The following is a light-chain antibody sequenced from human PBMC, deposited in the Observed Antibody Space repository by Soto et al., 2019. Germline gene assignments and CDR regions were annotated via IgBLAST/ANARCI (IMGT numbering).Light chain of an antibody. CDR2: SAS. V-gene: IGKV3-20*01. J-gene: IGKJ3*01. Sequence: EVVLTQSPGTLSLSPGERATLSCRASQSINNNLACYQHKSGQAPRLLIYSASSRAAGVPDRFSGSGSRTDFTLTISRLEPEDFAVYYCQQYGTSRVTFGPGTKVDIK. CDR1: QSINNN. CDR3: QQYGTSRVT.